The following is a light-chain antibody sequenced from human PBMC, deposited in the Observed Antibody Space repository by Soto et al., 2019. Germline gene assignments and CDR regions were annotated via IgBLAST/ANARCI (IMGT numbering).Light chain of an antibody. CDR3: QSYDNSLRAYV. CDR2: AND. CDR1: SSNIGAGFD. J-gene: IGLJ2*01. Sequence: QSVLTQPPSVSGVPGQRLTISCAGTSSNIGAGFDVHWYQQLPGTAPKLLIYANDDRPSGVPDRFSGSTSGTSASLAITGLQAEDAADYYCQSYDNSLRAYVFGGGTKLTVL. V-gene: IGLV1-40*01.